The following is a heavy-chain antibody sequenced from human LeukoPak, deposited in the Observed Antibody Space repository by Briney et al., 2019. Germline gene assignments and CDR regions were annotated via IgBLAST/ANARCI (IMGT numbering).Heavy chain of an antibody. D-gene: IGHD2-15*01. CDR1: GGTFSSYA. Sequence: EASVKVSCKASGGTFSSYAIIWVRQAPGQGIEWMGGIIPIFGTANYAQKFQGRVTITADESTSTAYMELSSLRSEDTAVYYCAGLGYCSSTSCSRYCSGGSCYSGFPDYWGQGTLVTVSS. V-gene: IGHV1-69*13. J-gene: IGHJ4*02. CDR2: IIPIFGTA. CDR3: AGLGYCSSTSCSRYCSGGSCYSGFPDY.